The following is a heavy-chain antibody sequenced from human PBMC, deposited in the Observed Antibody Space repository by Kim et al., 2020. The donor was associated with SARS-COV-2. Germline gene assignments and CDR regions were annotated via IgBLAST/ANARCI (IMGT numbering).Heavy chain of an antibody. J-gene: IGHJ4*02. CDR2: IYATGST. V-gene: IGHV4-61*02. D-gene: IGHD3-3*01. Sequence: SETLSLTCSVSGGSISSGGYFWSWIRQSAGKGLEWIGRIYATGSTNYNPSLKTRVTISVDTSENQFSLNLSSVTAADTAVYYCARGRVPTFFSSTNYFDYWGQGTLVTVSS. CDR3: ARGRVPTFFSSTNYFDY. CDR1: GGSISSGGYF.